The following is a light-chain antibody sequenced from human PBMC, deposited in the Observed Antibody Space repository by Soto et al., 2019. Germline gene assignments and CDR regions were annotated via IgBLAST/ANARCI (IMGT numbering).Light chain of an antibody. V-gene: IGKV1-39*01. J-gene: IGKJ1*01. CDR2: AAS. CDR1: QRISSY. Sequence: DIQMTQSPSSLSASVGDRGTITCRASQRISSYLNWYQQKPGKAPKLLIYAASSLQSGVPSRFSGRGSGTDFTLTISSLHPEDFATYYCQQSYSTLRTFGQGTKVEIK. CDR3: QQSYSTLRT.